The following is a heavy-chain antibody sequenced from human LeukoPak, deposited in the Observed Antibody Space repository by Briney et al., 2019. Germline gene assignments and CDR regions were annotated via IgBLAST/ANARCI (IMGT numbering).Heavy chain of an antibody. D-gene: IGHD1-26*01. CDR2: INWNGGST. V-gene: IGHV3-20*04. CDR1: GFTFGDYT. CDR3: AKGGYYDLDAFDI. J-gene: IGHJ3*02. Sequence: GGSLRLSCTASGFTFGDYTMSWVRQAPGKGLEWVSSINWNGGSTGYADSVKGRFTISRDNAKNSLYLQMNSLRAEDTALYYCAKGGYYDLDAFDIWGQGTMVTVSS.